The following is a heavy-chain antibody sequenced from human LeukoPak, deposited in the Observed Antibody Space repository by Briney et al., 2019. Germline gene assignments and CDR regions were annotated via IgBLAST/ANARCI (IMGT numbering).Heavy chain of an antibody. CDR3: AGHSFDTVDAFDV. CDR2: IYPGDYDT. Sequence: GESLKISCKGSGYSFTSYWIGWVRQMPGKGLEWMGIIYPGDYDTRYSPSIQGHVTISVDKSISTAYLQWRSLRASDTAMYFCAGHSFDTVDAFDVWGQGTIVTVSA. D-gene: IGHD2-2*02. V-gene: IGHV5-51*01. CDR1: GYSFTSYW. J-gene: IGHJ3*01.